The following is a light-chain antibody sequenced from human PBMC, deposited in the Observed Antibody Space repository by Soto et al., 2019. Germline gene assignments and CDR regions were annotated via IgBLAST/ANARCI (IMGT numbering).Light chain of an antibody. V-gene: IGKV1-5*03. J-gene: IGKJ1*01. CDR1: QSIGTW. CDR2: KAS. Sequence: DIPMTQSPSTLSASVGDRVTITCRASQSIGTWLAWYQQKPGKAPKLLIYKASSLESGVPSRFSGSGSGTEFTLTISSLQPDDFAIYYCQQYNSYSWTFGQGTKVEIK. CDR3: QQYNSYSWT.